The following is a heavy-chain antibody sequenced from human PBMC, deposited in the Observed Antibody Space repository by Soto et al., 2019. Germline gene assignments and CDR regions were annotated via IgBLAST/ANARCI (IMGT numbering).Heavy chain of an antibody. D-gene: IGHD6-13*01. CDR2: INPNSGGT. Sequence: ASVKVSCKASGYTFTGYYMHWVRQAPGQGLEWMGWINPNSGGTNYAQKFQGWVTMTRDTSISTAYMELSRLRSDAAVYYCARGAHLIAAAGTGALFDPWGQGTLVTVSS. J-gene: IGHJ5*02. V-gene: IGHV1-2*04. CDR1: GYTFTGYY. CDR3: ARGAHLIAAAGTGALFDP.